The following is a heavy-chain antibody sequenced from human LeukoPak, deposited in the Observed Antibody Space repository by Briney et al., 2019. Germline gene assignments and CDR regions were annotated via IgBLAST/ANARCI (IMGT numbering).Heavy chain of an antibody. CDR2: IYYSGST. Sequence: SETRSLTCTVSGGSISSSSYYWGWIRQPPGKGLEWIGSIYYSGSTYYNPSLKSRVTISVDTSKNQFSLKLSSVTAADTAVYYCARQELQVVPAAVDYWGQGTLVTVSS. CDR3: ARQELQVVPAAVDY. D-gene: IGHD2-2*01. CDR1: GGSISSSSYY. J-gene: IGHJ4*02. V-gene: IGHV4-39*01.